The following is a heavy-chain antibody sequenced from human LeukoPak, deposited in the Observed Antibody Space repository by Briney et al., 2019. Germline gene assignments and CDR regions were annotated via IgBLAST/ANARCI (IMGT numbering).Heavy chain of an antibody. CDR3: ARAGVTGLVNDAFDI. CDR2: ISSSGSTI. D-gene: IGHD6-19*01. Sequence: GGSLRLSCAASGFTFSNYEMNWVRQAPGKGLEWVSYISSSGSTIYYADSVKGRFTISRDNAKNSLYLQMNSLRAEDTAVYYCARAGVTGLVNDAFDIWGQGTMVTVSS. J-gene: IGHJ3*02. V-gene: IGHV3-48*03. CDR1: GFTFSNYE.